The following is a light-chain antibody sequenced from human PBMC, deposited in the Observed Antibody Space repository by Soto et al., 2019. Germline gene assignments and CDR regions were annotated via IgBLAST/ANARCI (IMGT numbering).Light chain of an antibody. J-gene: IGKJ1*01. Sequence: DIQMTQSPSTLSASVGDRVTITCRASQSISNWVAWYQQKPGKAPKLLIFGASYLDSGVPSRFSGSGSGTEFSLPVSSLQPDDFAIYYCQEYNSNFPWTFGQGTKVEIK. CDR2: GAS. V-gene: IGKV1-5*01. CDR3: QEYNSNFPWT. CDR1: QSISNW.